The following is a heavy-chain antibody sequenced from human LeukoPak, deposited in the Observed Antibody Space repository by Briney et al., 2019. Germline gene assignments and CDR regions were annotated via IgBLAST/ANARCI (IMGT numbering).Heavy chain of an antibody. D-gene: IGHD4-17*01. J-gene: IGHJ4*02. Sequence: GGSLRLSCAASGFTFSTYWMHWVRQAPGMGLLWVSRINGDGTSTKYADSVKGRFTISRDNARHTLYLQMNSLRAEDTAVYYCARASTTVPNLLDYWGQGTLVTVSS. V-gene: IGHV3-74*03. CDR3: ARASTTVPNLLDY. CDR2: INGDGTST. CDR1: GFTFSTYW.